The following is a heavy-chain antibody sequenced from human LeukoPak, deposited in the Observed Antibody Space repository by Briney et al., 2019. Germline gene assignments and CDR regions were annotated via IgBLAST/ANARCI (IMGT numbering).Heavy chain of an antibody. J-gene: IGHJ5*02. CDR3: AKLTPEYSHSGLTES. CDR2: ISYDGSNM. V-gene: IGHV3-30*18. Sequence: PGRALRLSCAASGFTFSTYGMHWVRQAPGKGLEWVAVISYDGSNMYYADSVKGRFTISRDNSKNTLYLQMNSLRAEDTAMYYCAKLTPEYSHSGLTESWGQGTLVTVSS. CDR1: GFTFSTYG. D-gene: IGHD6-6*01.